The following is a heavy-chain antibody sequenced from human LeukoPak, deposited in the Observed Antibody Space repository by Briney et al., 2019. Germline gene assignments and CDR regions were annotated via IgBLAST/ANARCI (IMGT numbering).Heavy chain of an antibody. CDR3: TRMTTGHDY. CDR1: GVSFDAYY. Sequence: SETLSLTCAVSGVSFDAYYWSWVRQTPGKGLEWIGEINHSGYTNDSPSLKSRVTLSIDTSRKQFSLSLRSVTVADAGIYYCTRMTTGHDYWGQGTLVTVSS. D-gene: IGHD4-17*01. J-gene: IGHJ4*02. V-gene: IGHV4-34*01. CDR2: INHSGYT.